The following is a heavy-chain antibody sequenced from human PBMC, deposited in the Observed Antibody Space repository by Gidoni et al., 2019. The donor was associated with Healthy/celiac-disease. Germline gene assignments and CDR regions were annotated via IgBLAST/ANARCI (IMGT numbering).Heavy chain of an antibody. V-gene: IGHV4-34*01. D-gene: IGHD1-26*01. J-gene: IGHJ6*02. Sequence: QVQLQQWGAGLLKPSEPLSLTCAVYGGSFSGSSWSWIHQPPGKGLEWIGEINHSGSTNYNPSLKSRVTISVDTSKNQFSLKLSSVTAADTAVYYCARCPRYGGSYPKYYYYGMDVWGQGTTVTVSS. CDR2: INHSGST. CDR1: GGSFSGSS. CDR3: ARCPRYGGSYPKYYYYGMDV.